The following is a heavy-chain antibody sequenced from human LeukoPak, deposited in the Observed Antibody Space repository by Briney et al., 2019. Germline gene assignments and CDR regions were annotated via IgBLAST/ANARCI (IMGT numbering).Heavy chain of an antibody. J-gene: IGHJ4*02. CDR3: AKSLDRHSSGDNFDY. V-gene: IGHV3-23*01. D-gene: IGHD6-25*01. CDR2: ISSSGAST. CDR1: GFPLSSYA. Sequence: PGGSLRLSCAASGFPLSSYAMSWVRQAPGKGLEWVSLISSSGASTYYADSVEGRFTISRDNSKHTLYLQMNGLRAEDTAVHFCAKSLDRHSSGDNFDYWGQGTLVTVSS.